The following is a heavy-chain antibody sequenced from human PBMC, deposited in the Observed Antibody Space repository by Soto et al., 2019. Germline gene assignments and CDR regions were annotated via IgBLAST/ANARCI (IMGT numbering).Heavy chain of an antibody. Sequence: SETLSLTCVVSGGSISSGGYYWSWIRQHPGKGLEWIGYIYYSGSTYYNPSLKSRVTISVDTSKNQFSLKLSSVTAADTAVYYCARRNIPPNIYSSSWYFDYWGQGTLVTVSS. V-gene: IGHV4-31*11. CDR2: IYYSGST. J-gene: IGHJ4*02. CDR1: GGSISSGGYY. CDR3: ARRNIPPNIYSSSWYFDY. D-gene: IGHD6-13*01.